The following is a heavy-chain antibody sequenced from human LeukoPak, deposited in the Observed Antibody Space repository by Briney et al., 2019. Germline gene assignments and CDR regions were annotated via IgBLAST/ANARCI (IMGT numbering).Heavy chain of an antibody. V-gene: IGHV1-2*02. J-gene: IGHJ4*02. Sequence: ASVKVSCKASGYTFTGYYMHWVRQAPGQGLEWMGWINPNSGGTNYAQKFQGRVTMTRDTSISTAYMELSRLTSDDTALYYCASTYTAVHYFDYWGQGTLVTVSS. CDR2: INPNSGGT. CDR1: GYTFTGYY. CDR3: ASTYTAVHYFDY. D-gene: IGHD2-21*02.